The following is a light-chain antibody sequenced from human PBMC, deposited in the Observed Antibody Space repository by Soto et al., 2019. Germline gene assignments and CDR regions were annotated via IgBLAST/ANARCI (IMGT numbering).Light chain of an antibody. J-gene: IGKJ1*01. CDR1: QNIYSN. Sequence: IGMTQSPATLSVSPGERATLSCRASQNIYSNVAWYQQRPGQAPRLLIYRASTRAPGIPARFSGSGSGTEFTLTISSLQSEDFTVYSCLQYHNLWAFGQGTKVDIK. CDR3: LQYHNLWA. V-gene: IGKV3-15*01. CDR2: RAS.